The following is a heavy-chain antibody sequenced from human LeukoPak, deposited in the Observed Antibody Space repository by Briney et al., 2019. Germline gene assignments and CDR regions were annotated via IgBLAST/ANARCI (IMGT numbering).Heavy chain of an antibody. D-gene: IGHD3-22*01. CDR2: IIPIFGTA. CDR3: ARQPRPGYYDSSGYSRAEYFQH. V-gene: IGHV1-69*13. Sequence: SVKVSCKASGGTFSSYAISWVRQAPGQGLEWMGGIIPIFGTANYAQKFQGRVTITADESTSTAYMELSSLRSEDTAVYYCARQPRPGYYDSSGYSRAEYFQHWGQGTLVTVSS. CDR1: GGTFSSYA. J-gene: IGHJ1*01.